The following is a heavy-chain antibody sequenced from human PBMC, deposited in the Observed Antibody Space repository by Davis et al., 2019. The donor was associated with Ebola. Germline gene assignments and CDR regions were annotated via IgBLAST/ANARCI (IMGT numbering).Heavy chain of an antibody. CDR2: ISYDGSKT. Sequence: GRPLRLSCAASGFTFSIYGMHWISHAPGKGLEWVAFISYDGSKTFYADSVKGRFTISRDNSKNTMYLQMSSLRSEDTGVFYCAEENTSGWPGRHGMDVWGQGTTVTVSS. CDR1: GFTFSIYG. CDR3: AEENTSGWPGRHGMDV. V-gene: IGHV3-30*18. J-gene: IGHJ6*02. D-gene: IGHD3-22*01.